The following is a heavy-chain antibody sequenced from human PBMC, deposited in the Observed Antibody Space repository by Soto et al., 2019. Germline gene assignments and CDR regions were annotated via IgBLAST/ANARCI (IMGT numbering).Heavy chain of an antibody. J-gene: IGHJ4*02. V-gene: IGHV3-30-3*01. Sequence: GGSLRLSCVASGFTFSNYAMQWVRQAPGKGPEWVAVISDDGSNKYYADSVKGRFTISRDNSKNTLFLQMDSLRVEDTAVYYCATYYYDTSGYRGHLDYWGQGTLVTVSS. CDR2: ISDDGSNK. CDR3: ATYYYDTSGYRGHLDY. CDR1: GFTFSNYA. D-gene: IGHD3-22*01.